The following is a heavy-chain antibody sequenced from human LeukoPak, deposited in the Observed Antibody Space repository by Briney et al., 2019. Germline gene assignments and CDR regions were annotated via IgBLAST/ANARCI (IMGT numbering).Heavy chain of an antibody. V-gene: IGHV4-59*08. CDR3: ARHESDGSGSYYEFDY. Sequence: SETLSLTCTVSGGSISSYYWSWIRQPPGKGLEWIGYIYYSGSTNYNPSLKSRVTISVDTSENQFSLKLSSVTAADTAVYYCARHESDGSGSYYEFDYWGQGTLVTVSS. D-gene: IGHD3-10*01. CDR1: GGSISSYY. J-gene: IGHJ4*02. CDR2: IYYSGST.